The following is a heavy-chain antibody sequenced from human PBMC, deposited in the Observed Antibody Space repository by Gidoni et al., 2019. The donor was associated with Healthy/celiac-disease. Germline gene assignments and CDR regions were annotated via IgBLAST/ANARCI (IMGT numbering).Heavy chain of an antibody. CDR3: AKDIQSNYYGSGSYDY. V-gene: IGHV3-43*01. CDR1: GFPFDDYT. D-gene: IGHD3-10*01. Sequence: EVQLVESGGVVVQPGGSLRLSCAASGFPFDDYTMHWVRQAPGKGLEWVSLISWDGGSTYYADSVKGRFTISRDNSKNSLYLQMNSLRTEDTALYYCAKDIQSNYYGSGSYDYWGQGTLVTVSS. J-gene: IGHJ4*02. CDR2: ISWDGGST.